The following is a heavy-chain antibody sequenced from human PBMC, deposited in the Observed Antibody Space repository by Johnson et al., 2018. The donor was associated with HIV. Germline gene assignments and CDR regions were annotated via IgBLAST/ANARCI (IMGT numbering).Heavy chain of an antibody. CDR3: AKGDTSGYYVAFDI. CDR1: GFTFNSYA. Sequence: VQLVESGGGLVQPGGSLRLSCAASGFTFNSYAMTWVRQAPGKGLEWVSSVRGSGDDTYYADSVKGRFTISRDNSKNTLYLKVISLRAEDTAVYYCAKGDTSGYYVAFDIWGQGTMVTVSS. D-gene: IGHD3-22*01. CDR2: VRGSGDDT. J-gene: IGHJ3*02. V-gene: IGHV3-23*04.